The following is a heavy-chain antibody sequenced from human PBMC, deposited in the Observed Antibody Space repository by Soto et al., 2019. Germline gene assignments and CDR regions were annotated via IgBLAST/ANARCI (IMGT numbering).Heavy chain of an antibody. J-gene: IGHJ6*02. CDR1: GGTFSSYA. CDR3: ASRKQPAPKAYYYYYGMDV. Sequence: ASVKVSCKASGGTFSSYAISWVRQAPGQGLEWMGGIIPIFGTANYAQKFQGRVTITADESTSTAYMELSSLRSEDTAVYYCASRKQPAPKAYYYYYGMDVWGQGTTVTVSS. D-gene: IGHD6-13*01. V-gene: IGHV1-69*13. CDR2: IIPIFGTA.